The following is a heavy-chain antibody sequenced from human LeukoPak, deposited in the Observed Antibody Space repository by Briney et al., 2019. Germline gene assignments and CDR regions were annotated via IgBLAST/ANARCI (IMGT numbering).Heavy chain of an antibody. Sequence: SETLSLTCAVYGGSFSGYYWSWIRQPPGKGLEWIGEINHSGSTNYNPSLKSRVTISVDTSKNQFSLKLSSVTAADTAEYYCARMGSYRYLAYFDYGGQGTLVTVSS. CDR3: ARMGSYRYLAYFDY. CDR1: GGSFSGYY. V-gene: IGHV4-34*01. J-gene: IGHJ4*02. CDR2: INHSGST. D-gene: IGHD3-16*02.